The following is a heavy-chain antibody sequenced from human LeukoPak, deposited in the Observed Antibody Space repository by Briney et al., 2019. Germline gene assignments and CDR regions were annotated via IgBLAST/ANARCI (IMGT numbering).Heavy chain of an antibody. CDR3: ASAYYGDYGGY. CDR1: GFTVSSNY. J-gene: IGHJ4*02. CDR2: IYPNGDA. V-gene: IGHV3-66*01. Sequence: GGSLRLSCAASGFTVSSNYMSWVRQAPGKGLEWVSVIYPNGDAYYADSLKGRLTISRDTSKNTMYLQMSSLSAEDTAVYYCASAYYGDYGGYWGQGTLVTVSS. D-gene: IGHD4-17*01.